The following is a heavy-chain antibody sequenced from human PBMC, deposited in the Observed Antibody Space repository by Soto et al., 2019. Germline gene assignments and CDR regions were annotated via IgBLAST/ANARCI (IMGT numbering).Heavy chain of an antibody. V-gene: IGHV4-34*01. Sequence: QVHLQQWGAGLLKPSETLSLTCAIYNESFSVYYWTWFRQPPGKGPEWIGEINHAGSTNYNPSLKSRLTMSVDTSNNHFSQKLNSVTAADTAVYYCARDSTRRGTCDIWGQGTMVTISS. J-gene: IGHJ3*02. CDR2: INHAGST. D-gene: IGHD1-1*01. CDR1: NESFSVYY. CDR3: ARDSTRRGTCDI.